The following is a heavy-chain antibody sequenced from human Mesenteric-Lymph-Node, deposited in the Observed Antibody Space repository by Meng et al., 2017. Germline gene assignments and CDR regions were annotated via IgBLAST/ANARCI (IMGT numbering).Heavy chain of an antibody. Sequence: QVRLRQLGEGRLKPSETLALTCAGYGGSFSGYYWIWIRQPPGKGLEWIGEINHSGSTNYNPSLKSRVTISVDTSKNQFSLKLSSVTAADTAVYYCARGSSSSWYFGYWGQGTLVTVSS. CDR3: ARGSSSSWYFGY. CDR2: INHSGST. D-gene: IGHD6-13*01. CDR1: GGSFSGYY. J-gene: IGHJ4*02. V-gene: IGHV4-34*01.